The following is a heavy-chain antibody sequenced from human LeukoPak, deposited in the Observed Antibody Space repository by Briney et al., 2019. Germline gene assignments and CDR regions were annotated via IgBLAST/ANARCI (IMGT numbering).Heavy chain of an antibody. V-gene: IGHV3-23*01. D-gene: IGHD6-13*01. J-gene: IGHJ5*02. CDR1: GFTFSSYA. CDR2: ISESGAIT. Sequence: GGSLRLSCAASGFTFSSYAMNWVRQAPGKGLKWVSGISESGAITHYADSVKGRFTISRDNAKNSLYLQMNSLRAEDTAVYYCARDALYSSSWYHQLPNWFDPWGRGTLVTVSS. CDR3: ARDALYSSSWYHQLPNWFDP.